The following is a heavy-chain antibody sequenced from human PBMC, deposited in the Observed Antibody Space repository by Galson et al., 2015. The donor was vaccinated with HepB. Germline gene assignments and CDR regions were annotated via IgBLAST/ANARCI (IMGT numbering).Heavy chain of an antibody. CDR3: AKGPTMVRGYFDY. CDR1: GFSFSTYG. V-gene: IGHV3-30*02. D-gene: IGHD3-10*01. CDR2: IRHDGNDK. Sequence: SLRLSCAASGFSFSTYGMHWVRQAPGKGLEWVAFIRHDGNDKYYADSVKGRFTVSRDNSKNTLFLQMSSLRTEDSAVYYCAKGPTMVRGYFDYWGQGTLVTVSS. J-gene: IGHJ4*02.